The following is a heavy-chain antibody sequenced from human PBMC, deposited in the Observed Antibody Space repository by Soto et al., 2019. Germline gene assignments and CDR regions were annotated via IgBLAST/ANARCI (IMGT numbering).Heavy chain of an antibody. CDR2: IHYSGSS. CDR1: GASISSKNYF. J-gene: IGHJ4*02. CDR3: ARQSDYYDTSGLSYIDN. V-gene: IGHV4-39*01. D-gene: IGHD3-22*01. Sequence: PSETLSLTCTVSGASISSKNYFWDWIRQPPGKGLEWIGSIHYSGSSYYNPSLKSRVTISVDTSKNQFSLKLSSVTATDTAVYYCARQSDYYDTSGLSYIDNWGQGTLLTVSS.